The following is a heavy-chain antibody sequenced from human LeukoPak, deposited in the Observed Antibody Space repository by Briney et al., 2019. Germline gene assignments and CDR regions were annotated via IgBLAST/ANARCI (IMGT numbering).Heavy chain of an antibody. V-gene: IGHV3-21*01. CDR3: ARGRSGWYHNFDY. CDR1: AFTFSTYN. Sequence: GGSLRLSCAASAFTFSTYNMNRVRQAPGKGLEWVSSITSSSSYTFYADSVKGRFTISRDNAKNSLYLQMNSLRAEDTAIYYCARGRSGWYHNFDYWGQGTLVTVSS. J-gene: IGHJ4*02. CDR2: ITSSSSYT. D-gene: IGHD6-19*01.